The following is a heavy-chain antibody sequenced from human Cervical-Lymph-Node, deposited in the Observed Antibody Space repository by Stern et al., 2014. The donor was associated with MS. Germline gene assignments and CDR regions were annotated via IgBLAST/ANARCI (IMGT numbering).Heavy chain of an antibody. V-gene: IGHV4-34*01. CDR2: INHSGST. CDR3: ARKYYYDSSGYDY. D-gene: IGHD3-22*01. J-gene: IGHJ4*02. CDR1: GGSFSGYY. Sequence: QVQLQQWGAGLLKPSETLSLTCAVYGGSFSGYYWSWIRQPPGKGLEWIGEINHSGSTNYNPSLKSRVTISVDTSKNQFSLKLSSVTAADTAVYYCARKYYYDSSGYDYWGQGTLVTVSS.